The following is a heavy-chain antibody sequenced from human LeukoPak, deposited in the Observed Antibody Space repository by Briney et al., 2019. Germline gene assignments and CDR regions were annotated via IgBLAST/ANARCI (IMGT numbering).Heavy chain of an antibody. Sequence: GGSLRLSCAASGFTFDDYAMHWVRQAPGKGLEWVSGISWNSGSIGYADSVKGRFTISRDNAKNSLYLQMNSLRAEDTALYYCAKSDRIVGATAAFDICGQGTMVTVSS. D-gene: IGHD1-26*01. V-gene: IGHV3-9*01. CDR3: AKSDRIVGATAAFDI. CDR1: GFTFDDYA. CDR2: ISWNSGSI. J-gene: IGHJ3*02.